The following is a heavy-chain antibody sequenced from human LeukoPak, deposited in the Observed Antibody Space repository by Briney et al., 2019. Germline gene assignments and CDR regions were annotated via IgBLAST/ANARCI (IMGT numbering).Heavy chain of an antibody. Sequence: GGSLRLSCAASGFTFSSYWMSWVRQAPGKGLEWVANIKRDGSEKYYVDPVKGRFTISRDNAKNSLYLQMSSLRAEDTAVFYCVRDAGQQPHDYWGQGTLVTVSP. CDR3: VRDAGQQPHDY. V-gene: IGHV3-7*05. CDR1: GFTFSSYW. D-gene: IGHD6-13*01. J-gene: IGHJ4*02. CDR2: IKRDGSEK.